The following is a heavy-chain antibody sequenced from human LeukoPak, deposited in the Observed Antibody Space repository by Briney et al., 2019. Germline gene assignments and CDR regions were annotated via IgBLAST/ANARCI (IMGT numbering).Heavy chain of an antibody. CDR1: GFTFSNYG. D-gene: IGHD3-22*01. CDR2: VSGSGANT. CDR3: ARDRGRRGITMRSDAFDI. J-gene: IGHJ3*02. Sequence: PGGSLRLSCAASGFTFSNYGMGWVRQTPGKGLEWLSSVSGSGANTYYADSVKGRFTISGDNSRDRIYLQMNSLRTDDTAVYYCARDRGRRGITMRSDAFDIWGQGTMVTVSS. V-gene: IGHV3-23*01.